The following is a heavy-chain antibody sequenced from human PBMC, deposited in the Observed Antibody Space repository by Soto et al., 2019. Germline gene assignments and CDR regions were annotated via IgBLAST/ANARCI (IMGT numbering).Heavy chain of an antibody. J-gene: IGHJ6*02. CDR3: ARGTMDGSGSWVEGDYYGMDV. V-gene: IGHV3-30-3*01. Sequence: GGSLRLSCAASGFTFTYYAMYWVRQAPGRGLEWVAVISYDRSNKYYADSVKGRFTISRDNSKNTLYLQMNSLRPEDTAVYYCARGTMDGSGSWVEGDYYGMDVWGQGTTVTVSS. CDR2: ISYDRSNK. CDR1: GFTFTYYA. D-gene: IGHD3-10*01.